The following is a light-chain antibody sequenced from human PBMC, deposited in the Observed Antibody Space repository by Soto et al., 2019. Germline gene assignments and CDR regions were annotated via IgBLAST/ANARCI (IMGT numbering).Light chain of an antibody. V-gene: IGLV1-44*01. Sequence: QSVLTQPPSASGTPGQRVTISCSGSSSNIGINTVNWYQQLPRTAPKLLIYSNNQRPSGVPDRFSGSKSGTSASLAISGLQSEDEADYYCAAWDDSLNGYVFGTGTKVTVL. CDR2: SNN. CDR3: AAWDDSLNGYV. CDR1: SSNIGINT. J-gene: IGLJ1*01.